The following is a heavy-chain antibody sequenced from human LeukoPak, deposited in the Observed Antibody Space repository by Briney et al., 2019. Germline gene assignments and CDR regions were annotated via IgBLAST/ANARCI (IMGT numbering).Heavy chain of an antibody. CDR3: ARGRGYNSFDY. CDR1: GGSLSGYY. D-gene: IGHD5-24*01. CDR2: INHSGST. V-gene: IGHV4-34*01. Sequence: SSETLSLTCAVYGGSLSGYYWSWIRKPPGKGLEWIGEINHSGSTNYNPSLKSRVTISVDTSKNQFSLKLSSVTAADTAVYYCARGRGYNSFDYWGQGTLVTVSS. J-gene: IGHJ4*02.